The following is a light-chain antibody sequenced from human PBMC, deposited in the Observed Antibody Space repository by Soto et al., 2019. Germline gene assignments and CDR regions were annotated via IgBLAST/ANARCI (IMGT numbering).Light chain of an antibody. CDR2: AAS. CDR3: QHYNSYSEA. CDR1: QGISSY. V-gene: IGKV1-27*01. J-gene: IGKJ1*01. Sequence: DIQMTQSPSSLSASVGDRVTITCRASQGISSYLAWYQQKPGKVPKLLIYAASTLQSGVPSRFSGSRSGTDFTLTISSLQPEDVATYYCQHYNSYSEAFGQGTKVELK.